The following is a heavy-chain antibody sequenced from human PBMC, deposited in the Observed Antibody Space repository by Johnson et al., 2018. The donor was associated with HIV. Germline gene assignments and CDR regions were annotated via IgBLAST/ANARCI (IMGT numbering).Heavy chain of an antibody. D-gene: IGHD7-27*01. V-gene: IGHV3-30*04. J-gene: IGHJ3*01. CDR3: ANLLANWGIRSNCFDV. CDR1: GFTFSTYT. Sequence: VQLMESGGGLVQPGGSLRLSCAASGFTFSTYTLHWVRLAPGKGLEWVAVISYDGSNKYYADSVKGRFTISRDNSKNTLYLQMNSLRAEDTAVYYCANLLANWGIRSNCFDVWGQGTMVTVSS. CDR2: ISYDGSNK.